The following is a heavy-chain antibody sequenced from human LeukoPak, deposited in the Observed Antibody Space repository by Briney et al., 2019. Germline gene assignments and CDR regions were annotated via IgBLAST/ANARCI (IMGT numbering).Heavy chain of an antibody. CDR2: ISSSSSTI. Sequence: GGSLRLSCAASGFTFSSYIMNWVRQAPGKGLEWVSYISSSSSTIYYADSVKGRFTISRDNAKNSLYLQMNSLRAEDTAVYYCAKEGVTGYYYGSGSYGDYFDYWGQGTLVTVSS. J-gene: IGHJ4*02. V-gene: IGHV3-48*04. CDR3: AKEGVTGYYYGSGSYGDYFDY. D-gene: IGHD3-10*01. CDR1: GFTFSSYI.